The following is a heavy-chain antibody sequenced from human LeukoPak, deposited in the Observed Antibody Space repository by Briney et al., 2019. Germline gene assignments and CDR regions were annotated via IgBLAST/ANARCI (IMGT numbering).Heavy chain of an antibody. CDR2: IYYSGST. D-gene: IGHD5-18*01. Sequence: SETLSLTCTVSGGSISSSSYYWGWIRQPPGKGLEWVGSIYYSGSTYYNPSLKSRVTISVDTSKNQFSLKLSSVTAADTAVYYCARGDAAYYYYMDVWGKGTTVTVSS. V-gene: IGHV4-39*07. J-gene: IGHJ6*03. CDR3: ARGDAAYYYYMDV. CDR1: GGSISSSSYY.